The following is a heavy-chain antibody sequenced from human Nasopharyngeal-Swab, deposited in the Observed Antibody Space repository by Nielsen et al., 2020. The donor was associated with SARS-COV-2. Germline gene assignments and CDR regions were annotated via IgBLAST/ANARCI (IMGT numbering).Heavy chain of an antibody. CDR2: ISWNSGSI. D-gene: IGHD6-6*01. CDR1: GFTFDDYA. J-gene: IGHJ4*02. CDR3: AKDKSEWGSSSFDY. V-gene: IGHV3-9*01. Sequence: SLKISCAASGFTFDDYAMHWVRQAPGKGLEWASGISWNSGSIGYADSVKGRFTISRDNAKNSLYLQMNSLRAEDTALYYCAKDKSEWGSSSFDYWGQGTLVTVSS.